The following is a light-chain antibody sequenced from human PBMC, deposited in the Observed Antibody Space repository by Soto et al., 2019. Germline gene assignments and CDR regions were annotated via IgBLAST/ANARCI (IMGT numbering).Light chain of an antibody. Sequence: DIQMTQSPSSLSASVGDRVTITCRASQSSSTYLNWYQQKPGKPPKFLIYAASSLQSGVPSRFSGSGSGTDFTLTISSLQPEDFATYYCQQNYNTPWTFGQGTKVEIK. V-gene: IGKV1-39*01. CDR2: AAS. J-gene: IGKJ1*01. CDR3: QQNYNTPWT. CDR1: QSSSTY.